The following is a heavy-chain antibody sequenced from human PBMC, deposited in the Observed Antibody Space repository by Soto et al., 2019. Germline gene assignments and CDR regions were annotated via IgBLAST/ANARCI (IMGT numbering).Heavy chain of an antibody. Sequence: EVQLVESGGGLVQPGGSLRLSCAASGFTFSSYAMHWVRQAPGKGLEYVSAISSNGGSTYYANSVKGRFTISRDNSKNTQYLQMGSLRAEDMAVYYCARDGGYDSSAFDYWGQGTLVTVSS. CDR3: ARDGGYDSSAFDY. D-gene: IGHD3-22*01. CDR2: ISSNGGST. J-gene: IGHJ4*02. V-gene: IGHV3-64*01. CDR1: GFTFSSYA.